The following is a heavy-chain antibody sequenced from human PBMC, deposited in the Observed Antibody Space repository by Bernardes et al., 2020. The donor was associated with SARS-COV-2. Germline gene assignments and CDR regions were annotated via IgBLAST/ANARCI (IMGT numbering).Heavy chain of an antibody. CDR1: GFTFSSYW. D-gene: IGHD4-17*01. Sequence: GGSLRLSCAASGFTFSSYWMHWVRLAPGKGLVWVSRINSDGRTTSYADSVKGRFTISRDNAKNTLYLQMNSLRVDETAVYYCATGGDGASAPGMDVWGQGTMVTVSS. CDR3: ATGGDGASAPGMDV. V-gene: IGHV3-74*01. J-gene: IGHJ6*02. CDR2: INSDGRTT.